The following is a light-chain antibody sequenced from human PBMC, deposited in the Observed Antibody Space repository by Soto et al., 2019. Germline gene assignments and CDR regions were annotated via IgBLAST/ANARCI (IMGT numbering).Light chain of an antibody. J-gene: IGKJ1*01. CDR2: GAS. CDR3: HQYDSWT. CDR1: QSFNSIY. V-gene: IGKV3-20*01. Sequence: EIVLTQSPGTLSLSPVERSTLSCRASQSFNSIYLAWYQQKPGQAPRLLIYGASSRATGIPDRFSGSGSGTDFTLTISRLEPEDFAVYYCHQYDSWTFGQGTKVDIK.